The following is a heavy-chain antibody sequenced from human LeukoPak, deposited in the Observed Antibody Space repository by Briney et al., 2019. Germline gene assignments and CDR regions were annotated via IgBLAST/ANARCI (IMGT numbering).Heavy chain of an antibody. D-gene: IGHD6-19*01. Sequence: GGSLRLSCAASGFTFSSYSMNWVRQAPGKGLEWVSAISGSGGSTYYADSVKGRFTISRDNSKNTLYLQMNSLRAEDTAVYYCAKDKNPIDSSGWYDYWGQGTLVTVSS. V-gene: IGHV3-23*01. J-gene: IGHJ4*02. CDR3: AKDKNPIDSSGWYDY. CDR2: ISGSGGST. CDR1: GFTFSSYS.